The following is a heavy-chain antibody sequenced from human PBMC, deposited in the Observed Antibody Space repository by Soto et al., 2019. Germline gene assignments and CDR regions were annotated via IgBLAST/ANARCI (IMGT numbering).Heavy chain of an antibody. Sequence: GGSLRLSCVASGFTFSSYSMSWVRQAPGEGLQWVASITSSSSYIYYADSVKGRFTISRDNAKNSLYLQMNSLRAEDTAVYYCARDGFLLDTWGQGTMVTVSS. CDR3: ARDGFLLDT. CDR2: ITSSSSYI. J-gene: IGHJ3*02. CDR1: GFTFSSYS. V-gene: IGHV3-21*01.